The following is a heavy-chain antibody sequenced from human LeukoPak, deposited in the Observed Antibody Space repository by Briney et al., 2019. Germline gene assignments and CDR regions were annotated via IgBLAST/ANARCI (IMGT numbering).Heavy chain of an antibody. CDR1: GYTFTSYG. D-gene: IGHD2-2*01. V-gene: IGHV1-18*01. CDR2: ISAYNGNT. Sequence: ASVKVSCKASGYTFTSYGISWVRQAPGQGLEWMGWISAYNGNTNYAQKLQGRVTMTTDTSTSTAYMELRSLRSDDTAVYYCARDRYCSSTSCPPYYHGMDAWGQGTTVTVSS. J-gene: IGHJ6*02. CDR3: ARDRYCSSTSCPPYYHGMDA.